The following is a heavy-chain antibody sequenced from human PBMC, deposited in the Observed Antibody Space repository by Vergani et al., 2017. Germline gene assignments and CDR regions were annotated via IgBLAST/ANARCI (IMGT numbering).Heavy chain of an antibody. J-gene: IGHJ4*02. D-gene: IGHD6-19*01. CDR3: ARAIKGSSGPHYFDY. Sequence: QVQLQESGPGLVKPSQTLSLTCTVSGGSISSGDYYWSWIRQPPGKGLEWIGYIYYSGSSYYNPSLKSRVTISVDTSKNQFSLKLSSVTAADTAVYYCARAIKGSSGPHYFDYWGQGTLVTVSS. CDR1: GGSISSGDYY. CDR2: IYYSGSS. V-gene: IGHV4-30-4*08.